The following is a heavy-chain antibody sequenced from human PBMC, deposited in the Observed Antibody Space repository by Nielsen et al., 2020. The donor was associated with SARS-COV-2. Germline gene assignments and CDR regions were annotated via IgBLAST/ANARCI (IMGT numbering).Heavy chain of an antibody. Sequence: GGSLRLSCAASGFTFSSYAMHWVRQAPGKGLEWVAVISYDGSNKYYADSVKGRFTISRDNSKNTLYLQMNSLRAEDTAVYYCAKDPYSSSWYRYYYYGMDVWGQGTTVTVSS. V-gene: IGHV3-30*04. CDR2: ISYDGSNK. CDR1: GFTFSSYA. J-gene: IGHJ6*02. D-gene: IGHD6-13*01. CDR3: AKDPYSSSWYRYYYYGMDV.